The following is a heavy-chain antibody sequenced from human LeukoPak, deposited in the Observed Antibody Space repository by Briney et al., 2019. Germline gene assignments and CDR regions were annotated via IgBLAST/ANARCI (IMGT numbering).Heavy chain of an antibody. CDR1: GGSISSYH. V-gene: IGHV4-4*09. D-gene: IGHD1-26*01. CDR3: ARLRVSGSYLYYFDY. CDR2: ILTSGTT. Sequence: SETLSLTCTVPGGSISSYHWSWVRQPPGKGLEWIGYILTSGTTNYNPSLKSRLTISGDTSKNQFTLRLSSVTAADTAVYFCARLRVSGSYLYYFDYWGQGTLVTVSS. J-gene: IGHJ4*02.